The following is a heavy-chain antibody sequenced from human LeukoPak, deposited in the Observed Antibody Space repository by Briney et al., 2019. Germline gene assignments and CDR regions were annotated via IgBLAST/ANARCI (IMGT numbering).Heavy chain of an antibody. V-gene: IGHV3-48*01. D-gene: IGHD3-10*01. Sequence: GGSLRLSCAASGFTFSSYSMNWVRQAPGKGLEWVSYISGSSSTIYYADSVKGRFTISRDNAKNSLYLQMNSLRAEDTAVYYCARARDLWFGELSEPLDYWGQGTLVTVSS. CDR1: GFTFSSYS. CDR3: ARARDLWFGELSEPLDY. CDR2: ISGSSSTI. J-gene: IGHJ4*02.